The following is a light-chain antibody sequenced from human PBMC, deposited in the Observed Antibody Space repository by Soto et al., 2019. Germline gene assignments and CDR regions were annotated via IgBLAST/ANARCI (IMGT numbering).Light chain of an antibody. J-gene: IGLJ1*01. Sequence: QSVLTQPPSASGTPGQTVIISCSGSRSDIGSNSVNWYQHLPGTAPKLLIYNNNQRPSGVPDRFSGSKSGTSASLAISGLQSEDEADYYCCSYAGSYTYLFGTGTKVTVL. CDR3: CSYAGSYTYL. V-gene: IGLV1-44*01. CDR2: NNN. CDR1: RSDIGSNS.